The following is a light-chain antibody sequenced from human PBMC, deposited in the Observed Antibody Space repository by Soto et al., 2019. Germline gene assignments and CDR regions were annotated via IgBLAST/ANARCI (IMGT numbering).Light chain of an antibody. CDR1: QSISSY. Sequence: DIQMTQSPSTLSASVGDRVTIXXRASQSISSYLNWYQQKPGKAPKLXXYAASSLQSGVPSRFSGSGSGTEFTLTISSLQPEDFATYYCQQLNSYPWITFGQGTRLEIK. V-gene: IGKV1-9*01. CDR2: AAS. CDR3: QQLNSYPWIT. J-gene: IGKJ5*01.